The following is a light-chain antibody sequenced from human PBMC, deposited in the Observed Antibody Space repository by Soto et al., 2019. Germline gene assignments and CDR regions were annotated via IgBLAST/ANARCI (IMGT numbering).Light chain of an antibody. CDR2: DAS. CDR3: QQYDNLPYT. V-gene: IGKV1-33*01. Sequence: DLQMTQSPSSLSASVGDRVTITCQASQDSSNYLNWYQQKPGKAPKLLIYDASNLETGVPSRFSGSGSGTDFTFPISSLQPEDIATYYCQQYDNLPYTFGQGTKLEIK. CDR1: QDSSNY. J-gene: IGKJ2*01.